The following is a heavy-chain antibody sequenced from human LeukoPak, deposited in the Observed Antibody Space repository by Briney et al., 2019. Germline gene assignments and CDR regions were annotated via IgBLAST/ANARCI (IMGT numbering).Heavy chain of an antibody. CDR3: SCDWGSDAFDI. Sequence: GGSLRLSCSASGFTFSSYAMHWVRQAPGKGLEYVSAISRNGGSTYYADSVKGRFTISRDNSKNTLYLQMSSLRAEDTAVYYCSCDWGSDAFDIWGQGTMVTVSS. CDR1: GFTFSSYA. D-gene: IGHD7-27*01. V-gene: IGHV3-64D*06. J-gene: IGHJ3*02. CDR2: ISRNGGST.